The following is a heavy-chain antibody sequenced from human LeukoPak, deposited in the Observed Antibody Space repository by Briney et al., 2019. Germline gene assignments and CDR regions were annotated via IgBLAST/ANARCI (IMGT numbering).Heavy chain of an antibody. D-gene: IGHD3-22*01. CDR3: ARDNFYDSSGYLDAFDI. Sequence: PGGSLRLSCAASKFTFSDYYMSWIRQAPGKGLEWVSYISSSGSTIYYADSVKGRFTISRDNAKNSLYLQMNSLRAEDTAVYYCARDNFYDSSGYLDAFDIWGQGTMVTVPS. CDR1: KFTFSDYY. V-gene: IGHV3-11*04. J-gene: IGHJ3*02. CDR2: ISSSGSTI.